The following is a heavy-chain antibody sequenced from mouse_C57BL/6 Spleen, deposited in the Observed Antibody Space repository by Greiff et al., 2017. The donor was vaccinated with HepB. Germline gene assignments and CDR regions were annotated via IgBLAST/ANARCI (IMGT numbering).Heavy chain of an antibody. CDR1: GFSLTSYG. J-gene: IGHJ4*01. D-gene: IGHD2-3*01. CDR2: IWSGGST. V-gene: IGHV2-2*01. Sequence: QVQLQESGPGLVQPSQSLSITCTVSGFSLTSYGVHWVRQSPGKGLEWLGVIWSGGSTDYNAAFISRLSISKDNSKSQVFFKMNSLQADDTAIYHCARRPIYAGYYAMDYWGQGTSVTVSS. CDR3: ARRPIYAGYYAMDY.